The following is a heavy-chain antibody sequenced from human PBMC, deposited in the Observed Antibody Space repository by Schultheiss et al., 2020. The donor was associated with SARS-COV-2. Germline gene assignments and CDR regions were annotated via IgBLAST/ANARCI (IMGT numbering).Heavy chain of an antibody. J-gene: IGHJ4*02. CDR2: ISGSGGST. V-gene: IGHV3-23*01. CDR1: GFTFSSYA. D-gene: IGHD2-15*01. Sequence: GGSLRLSCAASGFTFSSYAMSWVRQAPGKGLEWVSAISGSGGSTYYADSVKGRFTIFRDNAKNSLYLQMNSLRAEDTAVYYCARDRSGPGDYWGQGTLVTVSS. CDR3: ARDRSGPGDY.